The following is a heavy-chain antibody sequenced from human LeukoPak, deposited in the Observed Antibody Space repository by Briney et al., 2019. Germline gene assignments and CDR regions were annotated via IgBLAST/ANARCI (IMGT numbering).Heavy chain of an antibody. V-gene: IGHV1-2*06. J-gene: IGHJ4*02. CDR2: INPNSGGT. D-gene: IGHD1-26*01. CDR1: GYTFTGYY. CDR3: ARDLICGVGAQLRLDY. Sequence: GASVKVSCKXSGYTFTGYYMHWVRQAPGQGLEWIGRINPNSGGTNYAQKFQGRVTMTRDTSISTAYMELSRLRSGDTAVYYCARDLICGVGAQLRLDYWGQGTLVTVSS.